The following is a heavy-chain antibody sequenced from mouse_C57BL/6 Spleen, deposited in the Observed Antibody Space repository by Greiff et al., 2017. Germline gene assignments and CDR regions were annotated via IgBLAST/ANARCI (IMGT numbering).Heavy chain of an antibody. V-gene: IGHV14-4*01. D-gene: IGHD1-1*01. J-gene: IGHJ2*01. CDR2: IDPENGDT. CDR1: GFNIKDDY. Sequence: EVQVVESGAELVRPGASVKLSCTASGFNIKDDYMHWVKQRPEQGLEWIGWIDPENGDTEYASKFQGKATITADTSSNTAYLQLSSLTSEDTAVYYCTVVATDYFDYWGQGTTLTVSS. CDR3: TVVATDYFDY.